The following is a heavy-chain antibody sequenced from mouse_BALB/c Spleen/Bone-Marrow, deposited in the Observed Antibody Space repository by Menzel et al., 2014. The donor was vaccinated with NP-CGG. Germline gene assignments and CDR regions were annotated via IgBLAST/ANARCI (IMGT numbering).Heavy chain of an antibody. Sequence: QVQLQQSGAELVKPGASVNLSCRASGYTFTNYYMYWVKQRPGQGLEWIGEINPSNGGTNFNEKFKSKATLTVDKSSSTAYMQLSSLTSEDSAVYYCTRLPHWGQGTSVTVSS. J-gene: IGHJ4*01. CDR1: GYTFTNYY. D-gene: IGHD5-1*01. CDR3: TRLPH. V-gene: IGHV1S81*02. CDR2: INPSNGGT.